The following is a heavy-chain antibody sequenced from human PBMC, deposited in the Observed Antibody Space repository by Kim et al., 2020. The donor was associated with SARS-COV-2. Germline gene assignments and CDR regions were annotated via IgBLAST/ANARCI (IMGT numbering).Heavy chain of an antibody. Sequence: SETLSLTCTVSGGSISSSSYYWGWIRQPPGKGLGWFGRIYYSGGTYYNPSLKIRVTISVDTSKNQFSLKRSSVTPADTLGNYCPRRAGATRFFNYWGQGT. V-gene: IGHV4-39*01. J-gene: IGHJ4*02. CDR3: PRRAGATRFFNY. CDR2: IYYSGGT. CDR1: GGSISSSSYY. D-gene: IGHD1-26*01.